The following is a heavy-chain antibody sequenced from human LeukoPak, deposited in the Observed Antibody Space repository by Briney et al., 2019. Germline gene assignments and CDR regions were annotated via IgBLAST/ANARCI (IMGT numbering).Heavy chain of an antibody. J-gene: IGHJ6*03. D-gene: IGHD2-15*01. Sequence: GGSLRLSCAASGFTFSSYEMNWVRQAPGMGLKWVSYISSSGSTIYYADSVKGRFTISRDNAKNSLYLQMNSLRAEDTAIYYCAKNGDRGAYCSGGSCYPYYYYNMDVWGKGTTVTISS. CDR2: ISSSGSTI. CDR3: AKNGDRGAYCSGGSCYPYYYYNMDV. V-gene: IGHV3-48*03. CDR1: GFTFSSYE.